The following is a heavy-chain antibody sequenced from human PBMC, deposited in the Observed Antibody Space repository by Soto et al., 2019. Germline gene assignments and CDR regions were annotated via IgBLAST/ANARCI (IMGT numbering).Heavy chain of an antibody. CDR2: IWYDGSNK. V-gene: IGHV3-33*01. Sequence: PGGSLRLSCAASGFTFSGYGMHWVRQAPGKGLEWVAVIWYDGSNKYYADSVKGRFTISRDNSKNTLYLQMNSLRAEDTAVYYCARDRYYGSGSYSDYWGQGTLVTVSS. J-gene: IGHJ4*02. CDR1: GFTFSGYG. D-gene: IGHD3-10*01. CDR3: ARDRYYGSGSYSDY.